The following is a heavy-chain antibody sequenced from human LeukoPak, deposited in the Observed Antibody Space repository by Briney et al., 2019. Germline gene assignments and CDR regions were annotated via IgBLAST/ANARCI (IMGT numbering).Heavy chain of an antibody. Sequence: GESLKISCKGSGYSFTSYWIGWVRQMPGKGLEWMGIIYPGDSDTRYSPSFQGQVTISADKSISTAYLQWSSLKASDTAMYYCARGDTTVTAGIAYFDYWGQRTLVTVSS. CDR3: ARGDTTVTAGIAYFDY. D-gene: IGHD4-17*01. CDR2: IYPGDSDT. CDR1: GYSFTSYW. V-gene: IGHV5-51*01. J-gene: IGHJ4*02.